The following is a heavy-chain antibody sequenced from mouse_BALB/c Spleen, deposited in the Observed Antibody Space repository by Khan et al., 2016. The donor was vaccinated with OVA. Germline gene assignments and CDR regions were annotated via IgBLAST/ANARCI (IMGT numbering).Heavy chain of an antibody. CDR3: EDPPSCYYTLAY. Sequence: QIQLVQSGPELKKPGETVKISCKASGYTFTSFGMNWVKQAPGKGLEWMGWINTYTGEPTYADDFKGRFAFSLETSASTAYLQINNLKNEDTATYSCEDPPSCYYTLAYWGQGTLVTVSA. CDR1: GYTFTSFG. J-gene: IGHJ3*01. CDR2: INTYTGEP. V-gene: IGHV9-3-1*01. D-gene: IGHD2-12*01.